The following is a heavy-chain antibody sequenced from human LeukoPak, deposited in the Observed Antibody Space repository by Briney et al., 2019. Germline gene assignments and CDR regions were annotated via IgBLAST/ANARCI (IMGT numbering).Heavy chain of an antibody. CDR2: ITPIYGTR. CDR1: GGTFGSHT. V-gene: IGHV1-69*13. D-gene: IGHD1-1*01. CDR3: AREANFYYYMDV. J-gene: IGHJ6*03. Sequence: SVKVSCKASGGTFGSHTFNWVRQAPGQGLEWMGGITPIYGTRDYAQSFQGRVTISADESTSTAYIELSSLRPDDTAVYYCAREANFYYYMDVWGKGTTVTVSS.